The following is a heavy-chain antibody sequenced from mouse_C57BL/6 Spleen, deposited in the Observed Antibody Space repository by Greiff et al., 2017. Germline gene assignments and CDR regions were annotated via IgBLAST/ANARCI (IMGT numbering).Heavy chain of an antibody. CDR2: IHPNSGST. J-gene: IGHJ4*01. Sequence: QVQLKQPGAELVKPGASVKLSCKASGYTFTSYWMHWVKQRPGQGLEWIGMIHPNSGSTNYNEKFKSKATLTVDKSSSTAYMQLSSLTSEDSAVYYCARWDYDYGGVYYAMDYWGQGTSVTVSS. CDR3: ARWDYDYGGVYYAMDY. D-gene: IGHD2-4*01. CDR1: GYTFTSYW. V-gene: IGHV1-64*01.